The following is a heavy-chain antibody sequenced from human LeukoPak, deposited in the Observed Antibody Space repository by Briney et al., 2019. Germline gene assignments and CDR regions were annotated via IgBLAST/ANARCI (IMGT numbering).Heavy chain of an antibody. Sequence: GGSLRLSCAASGFTFSSYSMNWVRQAPGKGLEWGSSISSSSSYIYYADSVKGRFTISRDNAKNSLYLQMNSLRAEDTAVYYCARVRSSSNIYFDYWGQGTLVTVSS. CDR3: ARVRSSSNIYFDY. J-gene: IGHJ4*02. V-gene: IGHV3-21*01. D-gene: IGHD6-13*01. CDR2: ISSSSSYI. CDR1: GFTFSSYS.